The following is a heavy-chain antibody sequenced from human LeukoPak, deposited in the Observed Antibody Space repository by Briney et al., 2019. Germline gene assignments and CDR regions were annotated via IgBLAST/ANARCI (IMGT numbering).Heavy chain of an antibody. D-gene: IGHD3-10*01. CDR2: IYPGDSDT. J-gene: IGHJ6*02. CDR3: ARRTDRGYYGMDV. V-gene: IGHV5-51*01. CDR1: GYSFTNYW. Sequence: GGSLQISCKGSGYSFTNYWIGWVRQLPGKGLEWMVIIYPGDSDTRYSPSFQGQVTISADKSTSTAYLQWSSLKASDTAMYYCARRTDRGYYGMDVWGQGTTVTVSS.